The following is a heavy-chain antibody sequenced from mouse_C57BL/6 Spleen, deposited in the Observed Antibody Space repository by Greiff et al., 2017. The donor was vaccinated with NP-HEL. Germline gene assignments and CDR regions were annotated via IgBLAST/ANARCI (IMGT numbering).Heavy chain of an antibody. Sequence: QVQLQQPGAELVKPGASVKLSCKASGYTFTSYWMPWVKQRPGQGLEWIGMIHPNSGSTNYNEKFKSKATLTVDKSSSTAYMQLSSLTSEDSAVYYCARARGNAMDYWGQGTSVTVSS. V-gene: IGHV1-64*01. CDR3: ARARGNAMDY. J-gene: IGHJ4*01. CDR1: GYTFTSYW. CDR2: IHPNSGST.